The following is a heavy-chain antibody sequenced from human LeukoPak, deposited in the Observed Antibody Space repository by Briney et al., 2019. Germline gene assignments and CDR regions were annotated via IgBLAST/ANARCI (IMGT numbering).Heavy chain of an antibody. Sequence: ASVKVSCKASGYTFTSYYMHWVRQAPGQGLEWMGIINPSGGSTSYAQKFQARVIMTRDTSTSTVYMELSSLRSEDTAVYYCARGGGGEQQTWAFDYWGQGTLVTVSS. D-gene: IGHD6-13*01. J-gene: IGHJ4*02. CDR2: INPSGGST. CDR1: GYTFTSYY. CDR3: ARGGGGEQQTWAFDY. V-gene: IGHV1-46*01.